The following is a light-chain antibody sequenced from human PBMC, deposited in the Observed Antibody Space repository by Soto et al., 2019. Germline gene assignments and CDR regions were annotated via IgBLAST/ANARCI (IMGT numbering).Light chain of an antibody. V-gene: IGKV3-15*01. J-gene: IGKJ1*01. CDR1: QSVSIN. CDR2: GAS. Sequence: EIVLTQSPATLSLSPGERATLFCRASQSVSINLAWYQQNPGQAPRLLIYGASTRATGIPARFSGSGSGTEFTLIISSLQSEDSAVYYCQQYNSWLWTFGQGTKVDIK. CDR3: QQYNSWLWT.